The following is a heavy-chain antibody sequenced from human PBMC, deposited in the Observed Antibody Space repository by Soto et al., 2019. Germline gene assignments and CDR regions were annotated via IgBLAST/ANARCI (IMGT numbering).Heavy chain of an antibody. CDR2: VNPNNGRT. J-gene: IGHJ4*02. Sequence: HLVQSGAEVKKPGASVKVSCTTAEGTFSGYDVNWVRQASGQGLEWMGWVNPNNGRTGYARKFLGRIKMTRDTSTAAVYMELTSLRSDDSALYFWALGPSSGWYGSSPYWGQGTHVTVSS. D-gene: IGHD6-19*01. CDR3: ALGPSSGWYGSSPY. CDR1: EGTFSGYD. V-gene: IGHV1-8*02.